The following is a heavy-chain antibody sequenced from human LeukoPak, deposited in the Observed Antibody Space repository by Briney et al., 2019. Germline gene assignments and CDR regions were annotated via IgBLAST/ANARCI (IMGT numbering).Heavy chain of an antibody. D-gene: IGHD6-19*01. Sequence: PGGSLRLSCTASVFTFSSYSLNWVRQAPGKGLEWVSSVSTGSNYIYYADSVKGRFTISRDNSKNTLYLQMNSLRAEDTAVYYCAKEYSSGWYSWPFDYWGQGTLVTVSS. CDR2: VSTGSNYI. V-gene: IGHV3-21*04. CDR1: VFTFSSYS. CDR3: AKEYSSGWYSWPFDY. J-gene: IGHJ4*02.